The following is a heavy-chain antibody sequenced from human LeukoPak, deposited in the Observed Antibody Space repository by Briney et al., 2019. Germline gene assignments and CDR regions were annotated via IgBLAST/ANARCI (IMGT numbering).Heavy chain of an antibody. V-gene: IGHV5-51*01. Sequence: GESLKIPCKGSGYSFTSYWIGWVRQMPGKGLEWMGIIYPGDSDTRYSPSFQGQVTISADKSISTAYLQWSSLKASDTAMYYCARDRHDSSGYFSPVYYYYGMDVWGQGTTVTVSS. CDR1: GYSFTSYW. D-gene: IGHD3-22*01. CDR3: ARDRHDSSGYFSPVYYYYGMDV. CDR2: IYPGDSDT. J-gene: IGHJ6*02.